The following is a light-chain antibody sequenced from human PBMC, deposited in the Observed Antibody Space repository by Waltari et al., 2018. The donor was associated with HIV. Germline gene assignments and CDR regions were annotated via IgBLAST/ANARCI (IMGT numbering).Light chain of an antibody. CDR2: GDN. Sequence: QSVLTQPPSASATPGQRLAISCSGSSSNIGANNVNWSQYLPGTAPKLLIFGDNLRPSGVPDRFSGSKSGTSASLAISGLQSDDEGDYFCAVWDDSLGGSYVFGSGTKVTVL. CDR3: AVWDDSLGGSYV. J-gene: IGLJ1*01. V-gene: IGLV1-44*01. CDR1: SSNIGANN.